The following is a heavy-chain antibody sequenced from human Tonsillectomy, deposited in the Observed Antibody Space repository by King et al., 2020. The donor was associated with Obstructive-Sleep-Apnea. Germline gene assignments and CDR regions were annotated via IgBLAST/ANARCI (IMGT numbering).Heavy chain of an antibody. J-gene: IGHJ2*01. CDR3: ASEGAYCCGDCPAKDWYFDL. V-gene: IGHV3-11*06. CDR1: GFTFSDYY. Sequence: VQLVESGGGLVKPGGSLRLSCAASGFTFSDYYMSWIRQAPGKGLEWVSYISSSSSYTNYADSVKGRFTISRDNAKNSLYLQMNRLSAEETAVYYCASEGAYCCGDCPAKDWYFDLWGRGTLVTVSS. CDR2: ISSSSSYT. D-gene: IGHD2-21*02.